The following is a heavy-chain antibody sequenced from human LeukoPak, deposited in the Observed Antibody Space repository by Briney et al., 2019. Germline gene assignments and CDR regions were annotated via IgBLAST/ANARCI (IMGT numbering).Heavy chain of an antibody. J-gene: IGHJ3*02. D-gene: IGHD2-15*01. CDR2: IYTSGST. V-gene: IGHV4-4*07. Sequence: SETQSLTCTVSGGSFSTYYWSWIRQPAGKGLEWIGRIYTSGSTNYIPSLKSRVTMSVDTSKNQFSLKLSSVTAADTAVYYCARVIGIVVVVAAIRFSAFDIWGQGTMVTVSS. CDR3: ARVIGIVVVVAAIRFSAFDI. CDR1: GGSFSTYY.